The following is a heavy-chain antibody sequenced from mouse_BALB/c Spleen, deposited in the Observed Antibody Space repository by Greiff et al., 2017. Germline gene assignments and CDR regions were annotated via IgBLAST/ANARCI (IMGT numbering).Heavy chain of an antibody. CDR3: ARDYDGDYYAMDY. CDR2: IWAGGST. J-gene: IGHJ4*01. V-gene: IGHV2-9*02. D-gene: IGHD2-12*01. Sequence: VKLMESGPGLVAPSQSLSITCTVSGFSLTSYGVHWVRQPPGKGLEWLGVIWAGGSTNYNSALMSRLSFSKDNSKSQVFLKMNSLQTDDTAMYYCARDYDGDYYAMDYWGQGTSVTVSS. CDR1: GFSLTSYG.